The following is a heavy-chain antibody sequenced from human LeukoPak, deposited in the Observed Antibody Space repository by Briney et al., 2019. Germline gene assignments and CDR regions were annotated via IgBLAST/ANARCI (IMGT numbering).Heavy chain of an antibody. CDR1: GGSISSYN. Sequence: SETRSLTCTVPGGSISSYNWSWIRQPPGEAPERTEYIYYSGSTNYNPSLKSRVTISVDTSKNQFSLKLSSVTAADTAVYYCARGDCSGGSCYSAAFDIWGQGTMVTVSS. D-gene: IGHD2-15*01. J-gene: IGHJ3*02. CDR2: IYYSGST. CDR3: ARGDCSGGSCYSAAFDI. V-gene: IGHV4-59*13.